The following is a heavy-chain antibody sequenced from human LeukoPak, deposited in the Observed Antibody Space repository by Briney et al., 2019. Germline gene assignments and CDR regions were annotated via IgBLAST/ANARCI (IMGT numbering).Heavy chain of an antibody. D-gene: IGHD5-12*01. CDR3: ASARRGYSGYDLDC. CDR2: IYSGGST. J-gene: IGHJ4*02. Sequence: GGSLRLSCAASGFTVSSNYMSWVRQAPGKGLEWVSVIYSGGSTYYADSVKGRFTISRHNSKNTLYLQMNSLRAEDTAVYYCASARRGYSGYDLDCWSQGTLVTVSS. V-gene: IGHV3-53*04. CDR1: GFTVSSNY.